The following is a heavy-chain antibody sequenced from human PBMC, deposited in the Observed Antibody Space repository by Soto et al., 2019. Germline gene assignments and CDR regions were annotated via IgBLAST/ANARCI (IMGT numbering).Heavy chain of an antibody. D-gene: IGHD2-15*01. J-gene: IGHJ4*02. CDR3: VRIVVVSAGARTADD. CDR1: GYTFTNYG. Sequence: ASVKVSCKTSGYTFTNYGISWVRQAPGQGLEWMGWISTYNRITNYAQKFQGRVTMTADTPTSTAYMELTSLRPDATTVYFCVRIVVVSAGARTADDWGQGYPVTVS. CDR2: ISTYNRIT. V-gene: IGHV1-18*04.